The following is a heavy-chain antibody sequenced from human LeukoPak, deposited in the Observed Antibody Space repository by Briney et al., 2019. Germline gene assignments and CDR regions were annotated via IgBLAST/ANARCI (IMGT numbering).Heavy chain of an antibody. D-gene: IGHD3-3*01. CDR1: GFTFSSYA. J-gene: IGHJ4*02. Sequence: GGSLRLSCAASGFTFSSYAMSSVRQAPGKGLEWVSAISGSGGSTYYADSVKGRFTISRDNSKNTLYLQMNSLRAEDTAVYYCAKAPLRFLEWLLYYFDYWGQGTLVTVSS. CDR2: ISGSGGST. V-gene: IGHV3-23*01. CDR3: AKAPLRFLEWLLYYFDY.